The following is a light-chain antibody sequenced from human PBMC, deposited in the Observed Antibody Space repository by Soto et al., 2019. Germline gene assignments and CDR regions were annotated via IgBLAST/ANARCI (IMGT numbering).Light chain of an antibody. CDR2: DAS. J-gene: IGKJ3*01. V-gene: IGKV3-11*01. CDR1: QSVSSY. Sequence: EIVLTQSPATLSLSPGERATLSCRASQSVSSYLAWYQQKPGQAPRLLIYDASNRATGIPARFSGSGSVTDFTLTIRSLEPEDFAVYYCQQRSNWPSFTFGPGTKVDIK. CDR3: QQRSNWPSFT.